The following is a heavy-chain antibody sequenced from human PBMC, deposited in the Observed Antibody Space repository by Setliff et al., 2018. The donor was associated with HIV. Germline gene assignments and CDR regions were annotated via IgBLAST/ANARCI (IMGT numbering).Heavy chain of an antibody. D-gene: IGHD5-12*01. Sequence: SETLSLTCTVSGGSISSGGFYWSWIRQHPGKGLEWIGYISYSGGTYYKPSLKSRVTISVDTSKNQLSLKLSSVTAADTAVYYCARRGDGYNYYWYFDIWGRGTLVTVSS. J-gene: IGHJ2*01. CDR1: GGSISSGGFY. CDR3: ARRGDGYNYYWYFDI. V-gene: IGHV4-31*03. CDR2: ISYSGGT.